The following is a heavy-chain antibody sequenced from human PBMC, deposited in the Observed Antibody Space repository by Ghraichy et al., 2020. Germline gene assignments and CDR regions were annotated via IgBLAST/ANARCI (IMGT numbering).Heavy chain of an antibody. CDR3: AAPGLNYYHRSGYYEF. D-gene: IGHD3-22*01. Sequence: SETLSLTCAVYGGSFSGYYWSWIRQPPGKGLEWIGEINHRGNTNYNPSLKSRVTISVDTSKNQFSLTLSSVTAADTAVYYCAAPGLNYYHRSGYYEFWGQGTLVPVSS. CDR2: INHRGNT. V-gene: IGHV4-34*01. J-gene: IGHJ4*02. CDR1: GGSFSGYY.